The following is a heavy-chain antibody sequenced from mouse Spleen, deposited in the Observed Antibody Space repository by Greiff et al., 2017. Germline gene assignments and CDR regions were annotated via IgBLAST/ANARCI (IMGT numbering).Heavy chain of an antibody. CDR1: GFSLTSYV. Sequence: VKLQESGPGLVQPSQSLSITCTVSGFSLTSYVVHWVRQSPGKGLEWLGVIWSGGSTDYNAAFISRLSISKDNSKSQVFFKMNSLQADDTAIYYCAGYYYGSSYDYAMDYWGQGTSVTVSS. CDR3: AGYYYGSSYDYAMDY. D-gene: IGHD1-1*01. CDR2: IWSGGST. V-gene: IGHV2-2*01. J-gene: IGHJ4*01.